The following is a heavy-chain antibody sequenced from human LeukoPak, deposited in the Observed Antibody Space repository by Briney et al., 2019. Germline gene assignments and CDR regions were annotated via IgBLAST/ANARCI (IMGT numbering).Heavy chain of an antibody. Sequence: SETLSLTCAVYGGSFSGYYWSWIRQPPGKGLEWIGEINHSGSTNYNPSLKSRVTISVDTSKNQFSLRLSSVTAADTAVYYCARQTYDDYGDYGAPLGLNWFDPWGQGTLVTVSS. V-gene: IGHV4-34*01. CDR2: INHSGST. CDR3: ARQTYDDYGDYGAPLGLNWFDP. D-gene: IGHD4-17*01. J-gene: IGHJ5*02. CDR1: GGSFSGYY.